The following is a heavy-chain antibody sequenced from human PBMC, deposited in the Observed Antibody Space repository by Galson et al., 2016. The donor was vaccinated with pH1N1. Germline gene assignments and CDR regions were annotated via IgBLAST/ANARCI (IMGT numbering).Heavy chain of an antibody. J-gene: IGHJ5*02. Sequence: VRQPPGQGLEWIGEIYHVGGTNYNPSLKSRVTISLDKSKNHFSLNLASVTAADTAVYYCARDGGDYGGAGQYKYFDTWGQGTLVTVSS. CDR2: IYHVGGT. D-gene: IGHD4-23*01. V-gene: IGHV4-4*02. CDR3: ARDGGDYGGAGQYKYFDT.